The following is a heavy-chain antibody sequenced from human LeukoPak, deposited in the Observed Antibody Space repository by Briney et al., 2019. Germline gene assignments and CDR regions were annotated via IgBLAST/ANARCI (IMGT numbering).Heavy chain of an antibody. CDR1: GYTFPSYG. V-gene: IGHV1-18*01. D-gene: IGHD3-10*01. CDR2: ISAYNGNT. J-gene: IGHJ4*02. CDR3: AREGHYGSGSYPV. Sequence: ASVKVSCKTSGYTFPSYGISWFRQAPGQGLEWMGWISAYNGNTDYAQKLKDRVTMTTDTSTSTVYMELRSLRSDDTAVYYCAREGHYGSGSYPVWGQGTLVTVSS.